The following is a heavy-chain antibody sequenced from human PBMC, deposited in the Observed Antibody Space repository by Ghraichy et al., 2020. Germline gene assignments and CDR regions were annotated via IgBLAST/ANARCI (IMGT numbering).Heavy chain of an antibody. CDR3: VRGVNDYGDYILGY. Sequence: SCAASGFTFSTYTMNWVRQAPGKGLEWVSSISSSSTYIYYADSVKGRFTISRDNAQNSLYLQMSSLRAEDTAVYYCVRGVNDYGDYILGYWGQGTLVTVSS. D-gene: IGHD4-17*01. J-gene: IGHJ4*02. CDR2: ISSSSTYI. V-gene: IGHV3-21*01. CDR1: GFTFSTYT.